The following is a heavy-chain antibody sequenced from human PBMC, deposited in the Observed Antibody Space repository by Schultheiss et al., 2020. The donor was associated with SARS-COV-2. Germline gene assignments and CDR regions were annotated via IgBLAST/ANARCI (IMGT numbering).Heavy chain of an antibody. D-gene: IGHD3-22*01. CDR2: IYYSGST. Sequence: GSLRLSCTVSGGSISSYYWSWIRQPAGKGLEWIGYIYYSGSTYYNPSLKSRVTISVDTSKNQFSLKLSSVTAADTAVYYCARTYDSSGYYYLGYFQHWGQGTLVTVSS. J-gene: IGHJ1*01. CDR1: GGSISSYY. V-gene: IGHV4-59*08. CDR3: ARTYDSSGYYYLGYFQH.